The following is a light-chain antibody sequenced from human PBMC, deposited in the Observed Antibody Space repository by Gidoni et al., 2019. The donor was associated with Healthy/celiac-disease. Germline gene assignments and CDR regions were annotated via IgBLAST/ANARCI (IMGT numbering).Light chain of an antibody. V-gene: IGKV1-5*03. CDR1: QSISSW. CDR2: KAS. J-gene: IGKJ2*01. CDR3: QQYNSYSGT. Sequence: DIQMTQSPSTLSASVGARVTITCRASQSISSWLASYQQKPGKAPKLLIYKASSLESGVTSRFSGSGSGTEFTLTSSSLQPDDFATYYCQQYNSYSGTFGQGTKLEIK.